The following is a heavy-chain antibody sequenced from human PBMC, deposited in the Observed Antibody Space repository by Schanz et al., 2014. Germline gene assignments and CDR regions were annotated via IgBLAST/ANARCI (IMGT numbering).Heavy chain of an antibody. V-gene: IGHV1-2*06. CDR2: INPNSGGT. CDR3: ARDGHSSIWDSYYFYGLDV. Sequence: QVQLVQSGSELREPGASVKVSCKASGHPFTAYYMHWVRQAPGQGLEWMGRINPNSGGTNYAENFQGRVTMTRDTSTSTVYMELSRLTSDDTALYYCARDGHSSIWDSYYFYGLDVWGQGTTVTVSS. D-gene: IGHD6-13*01. CDR1: GHPFTAYY. J-gene: IGHJ6*02.